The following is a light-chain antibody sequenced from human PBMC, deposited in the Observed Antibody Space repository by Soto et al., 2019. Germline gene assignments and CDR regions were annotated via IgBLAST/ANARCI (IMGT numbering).Light chain of an antibody. V-gene: IGLV1-40*01. CDR3: QSYDSSLSGHVV. CDR1: SSDIGGGYD. Sequence: QAVVTQPPSVSGAPGQRVTISCTGSSSDIGGGYDVHWYQHLPGSVPKLLIYGDTNRPSGVPDRFSGSKSGTSASLAITGLQAADEADDYCQSYDSSLSGHVVFGGGTQLTVL. J-gene: IGLJ2*01. CDR2: GDT.